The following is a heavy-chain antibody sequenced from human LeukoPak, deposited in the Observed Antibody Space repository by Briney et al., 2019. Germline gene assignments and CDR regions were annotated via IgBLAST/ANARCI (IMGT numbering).Heavy chain of an antibody. CDR3: ARLAAARDY. CDR1: GFTFSDYY. CDR2: ISSSSSYT. Sequence: GGSLRLSCTASGFTFSDYYMSWIRQAPGKGLEGGSYISSSSSYTNYADSVKGRFTIPRDNAKNSLYLQMNSLRAEDTAVYYCARLAAARDYWGQGTLVTVSS. D-gene: IGHD6-13*01. J-gene: IGHJ4*02. V-gene: IGHV3-11*06.